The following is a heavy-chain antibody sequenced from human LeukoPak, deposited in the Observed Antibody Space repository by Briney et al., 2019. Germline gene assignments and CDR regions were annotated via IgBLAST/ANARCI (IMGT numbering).Heavy chain of an antibody. V-gene: IGHV3-7*04. D-gene: IGHD5-24*01. Sequence: GKSLRLSCAASGFTFSSYWMSWVRQAPGKGLEWVANIKQDGGEKYYVDSVKGRFTISRDNAKNSLYLQMNSLRPEDTAVYYCAGRGDGNLYYFDHWGQGTLVTVSS. CDR1: GFTFSSYW. CDR2: IKQDGGEK. J-gene: IGHJ4*02. CDR3: AGRGDGNLYYFDH.